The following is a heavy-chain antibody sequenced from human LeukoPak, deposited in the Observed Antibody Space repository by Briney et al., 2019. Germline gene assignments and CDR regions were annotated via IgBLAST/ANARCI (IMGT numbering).Heavy chain of an antibody. CDR3: ARDRASYYYYYYMDV. J-gene: IGHJ6*03. Sequence: SVKVSCKASGYTLSSYGISWVRQAPGQGLQWLGGIIPHVGSPRYTERLQDRITITADESTTTAYLELSSLRSDDTAVYYCARDRASYYYYYYMDVWGKGTTVTVSS. V-gene: IGHV1-69*13. CDR1: GYTLSSYG. CDR2: IIPHVGSP. D-gene: IGHD1-26*01.